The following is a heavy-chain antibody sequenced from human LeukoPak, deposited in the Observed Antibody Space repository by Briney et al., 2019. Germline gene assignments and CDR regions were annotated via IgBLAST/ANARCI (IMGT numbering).Heavy chain of an antibody. V-gene: IGHV3-23*01. Sequence: GGSLRLSCAASGFTFSTYAMSWVRQAPGKGLEWVSAISGSGGSTYYADSVKGRFTISRDNSKNTLYLQMNSLRAEDTAVYYCARDLCSSTSCYGANYYYYGMDVWGQGTTVTVSS. CDR3: ARDLCSSTSCYGANYYYYGMDV. CDR2: ISGSGGST. CDR1: GFTFSTYA. J-gene: IGHJ6*02. D-gene: IGHD2-2*01.